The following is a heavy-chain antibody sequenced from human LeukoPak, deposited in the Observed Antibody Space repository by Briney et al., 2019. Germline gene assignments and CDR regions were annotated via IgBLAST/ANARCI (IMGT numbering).Heavy chain of an antibody. D-gene: IGHD3-3*01. CDR3: VRDDTIMGHYFDY. CDR2: IIPIFGTA. V-gene: IGHV1-69*13. J-gene: IGHJ4*02. CDR1: GGTFSNYA. Sequence: ASVKVSCKASGGTFSNYAISWVRQAPGQGLEWMGGIIPIFGTANYAQKFQGRVTITADESTSTAYMELSSLRSEDTAVYYCVRDDTIMGHYFDYWGQGTLVTVSS.